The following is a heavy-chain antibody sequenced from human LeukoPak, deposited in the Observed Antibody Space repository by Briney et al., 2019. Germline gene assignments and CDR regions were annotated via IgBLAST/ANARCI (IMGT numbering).Heavy chain of an antibody. D-gene: IGHD6-13*01. CDR2: ILYDGGDN. Sequence: GGSLRLSCAASGFTFSSYATHWVRQAPGKGLEWVASILYDGGDNYYAGSVKGRFTISRDNSKKTLYLQMNSLRPEDTAVYFCARDGDPISAAGTMLDYWGLGTLVTVSS. J-gene: IGHJ4*02. V-gene: IGHV3-30*04. CDR3: ARDGDPISAAGTMLDY. CDR1: GFTFSSYA.